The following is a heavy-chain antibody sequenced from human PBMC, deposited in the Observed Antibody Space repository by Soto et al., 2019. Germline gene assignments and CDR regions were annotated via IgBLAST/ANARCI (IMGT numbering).Heavy chain of an antibody. V-gene: IGHV4-39*01. Sequence: QLQLQESGPGLVKPSETLSLTCTVSGGSISSSSYYWGWIRQPPGKGLEWIGSIYYSGSTYYNPSRKSRVTISVDTSKNQFALKLSSVTAADTAVYYWARHDCGGDCYSISAFDIWGQGTMVTVSS. CDR2: IYYSGST. CDR3: ARHDCGGDCYSISAFDI. D-gene: IGHD2-21*02. J-gene: IGHJ3*02. CDR1: GGSISSSSYY.